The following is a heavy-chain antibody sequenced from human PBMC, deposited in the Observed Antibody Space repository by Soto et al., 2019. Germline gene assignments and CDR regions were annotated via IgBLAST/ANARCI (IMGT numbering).Heavy chain of an antibody. CDR1: GFTFSSYA. CDR2: ISYDGSNK. Sequence: GGSLRLSCAASGFTFSSYAMHWVRQAPGKGLEWVAVISYDGSNKYYADSVKGRFTISRDNSKNTLYLQMNSLRAEDTAVYYCAREEYRVRGPDFDYWGQGTLVTVSS. D-gene: IGHD3-10*01. V-gene: IGHV3-30-3*01. J-gene: IGHJ4*02. CDR3: AREEYRVRGPDFDY.